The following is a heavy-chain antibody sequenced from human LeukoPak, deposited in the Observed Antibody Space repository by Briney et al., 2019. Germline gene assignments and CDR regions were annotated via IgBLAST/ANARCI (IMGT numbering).Heavy chain of an antibody. CDR2: IYYSGST. Sequence: PSETLSLTCTVSGGSISSSSYYWGWIRQPPGKGLEWIGSIYYSGSTYYNPSLKSRVTISVDTSKNQFSLKLSSVTAADTAVYYCARGGIMITFGGPKLNWFDPWGQGTLVTVSS. CDR3: ARGGIMITFGGPKLNWFDP. D-gene: IGHD3-16*01. V-gene: IGHV4-39*07. J-gene: IGHJ5*02. CDR1: GGSISSSSYY.